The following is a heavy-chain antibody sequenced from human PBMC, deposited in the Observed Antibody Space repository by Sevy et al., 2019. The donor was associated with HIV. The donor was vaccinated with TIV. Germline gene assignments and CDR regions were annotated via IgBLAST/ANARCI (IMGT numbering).Heavy chain of an antibody. CDR3: AAGVGASDFDY. J-gene: IGHJ4*02. Sequence: GGSLRLSCVASGFTFNKAWMSWVRQAPGKGLEWVGRIKSKTDGATRDFAAPVKGRIIISRDDSKNTLYLQISNLKIDDTGVYFCAAGVGASDFDYWGQGTLVTVSS. CDR1: GFTFNKAW. V-gene: IGHV3-15*01. D-gene: IGHD1-26*01. CDR2: IKSKTDGATR.